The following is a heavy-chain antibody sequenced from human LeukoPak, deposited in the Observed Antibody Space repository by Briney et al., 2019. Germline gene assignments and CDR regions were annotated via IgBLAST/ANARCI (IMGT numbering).Heavy chain of an antibody. Sequence: SETLSLTCTVSGGSIRSSSYYWGWIRQPPGKGLEWIGYIYYSGSTYYNPSLKSRVTISVDTSKNQFSLKLSSVTAADTAVYYCARLIAAAGIFDAFDIWGQGTMVTVSS. V-gene: IGHV4-30-4*08. CDR2: IYYSGST. CDR3: ARLIAAAGIFDAFDI. CDR1: GGSIRSSSYY. D-gene: IGHD6-13*01. J-gene: IGHJ3*02.